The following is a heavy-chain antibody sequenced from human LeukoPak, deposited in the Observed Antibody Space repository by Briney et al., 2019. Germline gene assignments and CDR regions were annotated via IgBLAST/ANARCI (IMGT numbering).Heavy chain of an antibody. CDR3: ARDTVTTFRFRDYYYYGMDV. J-gene: IGHJ6*02. D-gene: IGHD4-17*01. Sequence: GGSLRLSCVASGFTVSTNYMNWVRQAPGKGLEWVSVIYSGGSTYYADSVKGRFTISRDNSKNTLYLQMNSLRAEDTAVYYCARDTVTTFRFRDYYYYGMDVWGQGTTVTVSS. CDR2: IYSGGST. V-gene: IGHV3-53*01. CDR1: GFTVSTNY.